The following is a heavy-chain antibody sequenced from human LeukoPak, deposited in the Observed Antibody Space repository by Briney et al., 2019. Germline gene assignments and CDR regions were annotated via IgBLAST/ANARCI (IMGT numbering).Heavy chain of an antibody. D-gene: IGHD3-22*01. CDR2: IYPSGST. V-gene: IGHV4-4*07. CDR3: ARDKLVVVAGWFDP. CDR1: GGSISSYY. Sequence: SETLSLTCTVSGGSISSYYGSWIRQPAGKGLEWIGRIYPSGSTNYNPSLQSRVTISVDKSKNQFSLKLSSVTAADTAMYFCARDKLVVVAGWFDPWGQGTLVTVSS. J-gene: IGHJ5*02.